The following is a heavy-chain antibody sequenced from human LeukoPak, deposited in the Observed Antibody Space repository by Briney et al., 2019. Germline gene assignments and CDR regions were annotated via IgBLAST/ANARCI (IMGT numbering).Heavy chain of an antibody. D-gene: IGHD5-18*01. CDR3: ARLDDTAMPSVDY. V-gene: IGHV5-10-1*01. Sequence: GESLKISCKGSGYSFTSYWISWVRQMPGKGPEWMGRIDPSDSYTNYSPSFQGHVTISADKSISTAYLQWSSLKASDTAMYYCARLDDTAMPSVDYWGQGTLVTVSS. J-gene: IGHJ4*02. CDR2: IDPSDSYT. CDR1: GYSFTSYW.